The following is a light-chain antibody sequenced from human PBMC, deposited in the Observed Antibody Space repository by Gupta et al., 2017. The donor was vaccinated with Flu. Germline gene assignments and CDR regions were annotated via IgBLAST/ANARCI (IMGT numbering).Light chain of an antibody. J-gene: IGLJ2*01. Sequence: GGNNVGYKIGDWHQQKPGQAPVKVVYDDSGRPAGIPERFSGSKSGNTGTLTISRVEAGDEADYCCQVWGYGAEHTVFGGGTNLTVL. CDR1: NVGYKI. CDR2: DDS. CDR3: QVWGYGAEHTV. V-gene: IGLV3-21*02.